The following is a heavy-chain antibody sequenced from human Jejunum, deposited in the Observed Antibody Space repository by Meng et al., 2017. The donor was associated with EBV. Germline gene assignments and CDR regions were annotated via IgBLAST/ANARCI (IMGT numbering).Heavy chain of an antibody. CDR3: ARAVGAAGSMVNFDY. V-gene: IGHV1-8*01. D-gene: IGHD6-13*01. CDR1: GYTFTSND. CDR2: MNPSSDDT. J-gene: IGHJ4*02. Sequence: QGELVRPGVEGKKPGASVKGACKASGYTFTSNDINGVRQATGQGLEWIGWMNPSSDDTGFAQKFQGRVTVTRDNSINTAYMELSSLTSDDTAVYYCARAVGAAGSMVNFDYWGQGTLVTVSS.